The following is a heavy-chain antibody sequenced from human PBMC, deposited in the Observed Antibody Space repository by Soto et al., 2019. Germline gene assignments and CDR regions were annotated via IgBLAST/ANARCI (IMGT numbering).Heavy chain of an antibody. Sequence: PSETLSLTCTVSGGSTSSDNYWSWIRQPPGKGLEWIGHIYYSGNTDYNPSLKSRLAISIDTSKNQFSLKLSSVTAADTAVYFCAREGGESADGLYYFDSWGQGSLVTVSS. CDR1: GGSTSSDNY. CDR3: AREGGESADGLYYFDS. CDR2: IYYSGNT. D-gene: IGHD3-16*01. J-gene: IGHJ4*02. V-gene: IGHV4-30-4*01.